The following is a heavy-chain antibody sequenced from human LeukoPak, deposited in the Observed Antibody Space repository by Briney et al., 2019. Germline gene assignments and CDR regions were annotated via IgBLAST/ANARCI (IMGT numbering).Heavy chain of an antibody. Sequence: PSETLSLTCTVSGGSISSYYWSWIRQPPGKGLEWIGYIYYSGSTNYNPSLKSRVTISVDTSKNQFSLKLSSVTAADTAVYYCARPLRWLQYAFDYWGQGTLVTVSS. V-gene: IGHV4-59*01. CDR2: IYYSGST. CDR1: GGSISSYY. CDR3: ARPLRWLQYAFDY. J-gene: IGHJ4*02. D-gene: IGHD5-24*01.